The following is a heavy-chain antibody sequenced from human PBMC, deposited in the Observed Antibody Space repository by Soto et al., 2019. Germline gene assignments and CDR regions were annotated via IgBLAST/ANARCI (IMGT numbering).Heavy chain of an antibody. D-gene: IGHD2-2*01. V-gene: IGHV1-69*08. CDR3: ARESPGTTSGNY. CDR1: GGTFSTYT. CDR2: IIPILGSA. J-gene: IGHJ4*02. Sequence: QVQLVQSGAEVKKPGSSVKVSCKASGGTFSTYTIRWVRQAPGQGLEWMGRIIPILGSAKYAQKCQGRVTSTADKSTSTADRELSSLRSEDTAVKYWARESPGTTSGNYWGQGTLVTVSS.